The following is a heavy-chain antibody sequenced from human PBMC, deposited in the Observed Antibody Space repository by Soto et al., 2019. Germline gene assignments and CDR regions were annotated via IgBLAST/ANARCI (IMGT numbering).Heavy chain of an antibody. D-gene: IGHD2-2*01. CDR3: ARGGYCSSTSCSNGGWFDP. CDR2: INHSGST. CDR1: GGSFSGYY. Sequence: LSLTCAVYGGSFSGYYWSWIRQPPGKGLEWIGEINHSGSTNYNPSLKSRVTISVDTSKNQFSLKLSSVTAADTAVYYCARGGYCSSTSCSNGGWFDPWGQGTLVTVSS. J-gene: IGHJ5*02. V-gene: IGHV4-34*01.